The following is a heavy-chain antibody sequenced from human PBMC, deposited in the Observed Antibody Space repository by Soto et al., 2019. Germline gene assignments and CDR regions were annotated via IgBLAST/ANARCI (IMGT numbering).Heavy chain of an antibody. CDR2: IYWDDDK. V-gene: IGHV2-5*02. CDR1: GFSLSTTGVG. CDR3: VQSRCGGDCLQSYSSHSYYGLDV. Sequence: QITLKESGPTLVKPTQTLTLTCTFSGFSLSTTGVGVGWIRQPPGKALEWLALIYWDDDKRYNPSLKSRLTITKDTSKNPVXLXMXXMDPVDTATYYCVQSRCGGDCLQSYSSHSYYGLDVWGQGTTVTASS. J-gene: IGHJ6*02. D-gene: IGHD2-21*01.